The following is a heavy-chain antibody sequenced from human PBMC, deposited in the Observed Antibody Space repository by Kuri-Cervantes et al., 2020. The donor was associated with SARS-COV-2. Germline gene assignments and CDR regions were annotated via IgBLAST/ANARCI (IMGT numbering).Heavy chain of an antibody. CDR2: IKQDGSEK. Sequence: GGSLRLSSAASGFTFSSYWMSWVRQAPGKGLEWVANIKQDGSEKYYVDSVKGRFTISRDNAKNSLYLQMNSLRAEDTALYYCARDTGGTMIYYYYYYGMDVWGQGTTVTVSS. CDR3: ARDTGGTMIYYYYYYGMDV. CDR1: GFTFSSYW. V-gene: IGHV3-7*01. D-gene: IGHD2-8*02. J-gene: IGHJ6*02.